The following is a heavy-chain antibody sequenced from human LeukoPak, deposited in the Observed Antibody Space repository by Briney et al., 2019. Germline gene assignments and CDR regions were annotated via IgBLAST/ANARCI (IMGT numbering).Heavy chain of an antibody. CDR1: GGSFSGYY. D-gene: IGHD3-9*01. Sequence: PSETLSLTCAVYGGSFSGYYWSWIRQPPGKGLEWIGEINHSGSTNYNPSPKSRVTISVDTSKNQFSLKLSSVTAADTAVYYCARGRGSGYDILTGYSTVHYYYYGMDVWGQGTTVTVSS. CDR3: ARGRGSGYDILTGYSTVHYYYYGMDV. V-gene: IGHV4-34*01. CDR2: INHSGST. J-gene: IGHJ6*02.